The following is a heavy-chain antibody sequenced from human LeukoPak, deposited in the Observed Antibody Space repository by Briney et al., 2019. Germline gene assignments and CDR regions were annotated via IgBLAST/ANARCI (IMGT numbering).Heavy chain of an antibody. CDR2: IYTSGST. V-gene: IGHV4-4*07. J-gene: IGHJ4*02. CDR1: GGSISNFY. D-gene: IGHD1-20*01. Sequence: SETLSLTCTVSGGSISNFYWSWIRQPAGKGMEWIGRIYTSGSTTYNPSLKSRVTISMETSKKQFSLKLSSVTAADTAVYYCARGAQYNWNVYDYWGQGTLVTVSS. CDR3: ARGAQYNWNVYDY.